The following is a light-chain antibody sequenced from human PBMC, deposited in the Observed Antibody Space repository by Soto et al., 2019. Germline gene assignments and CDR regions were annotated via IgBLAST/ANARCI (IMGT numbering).Light chain of an antibody. CDR2: GAS. CDR1: QGINNY. J-gene: IGKJ1*01. Sequence: IQVTQSPSAMSASVGDRVTITCRASQGINNYLAWFQQRPGKVPQRLIYGASSLQSGVPSRFSGSGSGTEFTLTISSLRPEDSATYYCLQNNRYPWTFGQGTKVDIK. CDR3: LQNNRYPWT. V-gene: IGKV1-17*03.